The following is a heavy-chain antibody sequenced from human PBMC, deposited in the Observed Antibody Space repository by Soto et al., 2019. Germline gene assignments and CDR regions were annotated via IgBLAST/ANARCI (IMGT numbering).Heavy chain of an antibody. CDR3: ARGYCSSTSCYHGPFEY. CDR1: GGTFSSYA. CDR2: IIPIFGTA. V-gene: IGHV1-69*13. J-gene: IGHJ4*02. Sequence: VKVSCKGSGGTFSSYAISWVRQAPGQGLEWMGGIIPIFGTANYAQKFQGRVTITADESTSTAYMELSSLRSEDTAVYSCARGYCSSTSCYHGPFEYWRRGTLVTFSS. D-gene: IGHD2-2*01.